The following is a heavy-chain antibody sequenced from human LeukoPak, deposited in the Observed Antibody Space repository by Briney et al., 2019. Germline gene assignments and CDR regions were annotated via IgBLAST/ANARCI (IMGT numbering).Heavy chain of an antibody. D-gene: IGHD6-13*01. Sequence: GGSLRLSCAASGFTFSSYGMHWVRQAPGKGLEWVAVISYDGSNKYYADSVKGRFIISRDNSKNTLYLQMNSLRAEDTAVYYCVGSSSWYPNDAFDIWGQGTMVTVSS. CDR2: ISYDGSNK. V-gene: IGHV3-30*03. CDR1: GFTFSSYG. CDR3: VGSSSWYPNDAFDI. J-gene: IGHJ3*02.